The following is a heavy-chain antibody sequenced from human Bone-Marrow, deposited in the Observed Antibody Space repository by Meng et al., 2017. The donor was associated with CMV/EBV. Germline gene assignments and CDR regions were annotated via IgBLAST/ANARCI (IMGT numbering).Heavy chain of an antibody. J-gene: IGHJ6*02. CDR1: GFTVSSNY. CDR2: IYSGGST. D-gene: IGHD2-2*02. Sequence: GESLKISCAASGFTVSSNYMSWVRQAPGKGLEWVSVIYSGGSTYYADSVKGRFTISRDNAKNSLYLQMNSLRAEDTAVYYCARDIRPLYYYYYYGMDVWGQGTTVTVAS. V-gene: IGHV3-53*01. CDR3: ARDIRPLYYYYYYGMDV.